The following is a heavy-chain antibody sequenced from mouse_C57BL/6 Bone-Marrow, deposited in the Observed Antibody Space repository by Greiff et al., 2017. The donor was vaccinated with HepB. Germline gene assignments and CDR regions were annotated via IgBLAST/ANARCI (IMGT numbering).Heavy chain of an antibody. V-gene: IGHV1-4*01. CDR3: AKRDGSRSHRYFGV. CDR2: INPSSGYT. CDR1: GYTITSYT. D-gene: IGHD1-1*01. Sequence: QVQLQQSGAELARPGASVKMSCKASGYTITSYTMHWVKQRPGQGLEWIGYINPSSGYTKYNQKFKDKATVTTDKSSNTAYMQLSSLTSEDSAVYYCAKRDGSRSHRYFGVWGEGTKVTVAS. J-gene: IGHJ1*01.